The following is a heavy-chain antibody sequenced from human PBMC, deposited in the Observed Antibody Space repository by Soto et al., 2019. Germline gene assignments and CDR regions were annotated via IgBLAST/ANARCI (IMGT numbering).Heavy chain of an antibody. V-gene: IGHV3-23*01. CDR1: GLSFVNYA. CDR2: LSGSGTST. CDR3: AKATTNGGWFNPFDS. Sequence: GGSLRLSCAASGLSFVNYAMNWVRQAPGKGLEWVSGLSGSGTSTYYADSVKGRFTISRDNSRDTLFLQMNSLTADDTAVYYCAKATTNGGWFNPFDSWGQGALVTVSS. J-gene: IGHJ4*02. D-gene: IGHD6-19*01.